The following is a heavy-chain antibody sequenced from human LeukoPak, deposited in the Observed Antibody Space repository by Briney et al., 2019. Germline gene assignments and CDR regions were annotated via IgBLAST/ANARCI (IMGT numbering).Heavy chain of an antibody. J-gene: IGHJ4*02. D-gene: IGHD6-19*01. CDR1: GGSISSYY. V-gene: IGHV4-59*01. CDR3: ARGIAVAGSDY. Sequence: PSETLSLTCTVSGGSISSYYWSWIRQPPGKGLEWIGYIYYSGSTNYNPSLKSRVTISADTSKNQFSLKLSSVTAADTAVYYCARGIAVAGSDYWGQGTLVTVSS. CDR2: IYYSGST.